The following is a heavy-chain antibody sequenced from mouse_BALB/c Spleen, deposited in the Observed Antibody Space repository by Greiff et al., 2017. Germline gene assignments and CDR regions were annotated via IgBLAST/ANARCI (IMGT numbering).Heavy chain of an antibody. V-gene: IGHV3-2*02. CDR1: GYSITSDYA. Sequence: EVQLQQSGPGLVKPSQSLSLTCTVTGYSITSDYAWNWIRQFPGNKLEWMGYISYSGSTSYNPSLKSRISITRDTSKNQFFLQLYSVTTEDTATYYCARYDYDDYFDYWGQGTTLTVSS. J-gene: IGHJ2*01. CDR3: ARYDYDDYFDY. D-gene: IGHD2-4*01. CDR2: ISYSGST.